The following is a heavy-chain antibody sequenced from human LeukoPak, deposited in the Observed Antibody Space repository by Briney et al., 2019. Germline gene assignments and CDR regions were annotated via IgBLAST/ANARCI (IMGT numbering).Heavy chain of an antibody. CDR3: ARDPYHRLGPPLDL. Sequence: ASVKVSCKASGYTFFSSDITWVRQAPGQGLEWIGRISTSNGDTNYAAKLQGRVTMTTDTSTSTAYMELGSLTFDDTAVYFCARDPYHRLGPPLDLWGQGTLVTVSS. J-gene: IGHJ5*02. CDR2: ISTSNGDT. V-gene: IGHV1-18*01. CDR1: GYTFFSSD. D-gene: IGHD1-14*01.